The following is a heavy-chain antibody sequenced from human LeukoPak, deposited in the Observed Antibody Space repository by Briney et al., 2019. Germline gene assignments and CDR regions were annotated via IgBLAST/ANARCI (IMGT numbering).Heavy chain of an antibody. CDR2: IYYSGST. CDR1: GGSISSYY. Sequence: SETLSLTCTVSGGSISSYYWSWIRQPPGKGLEWIGYIYYSGSTNYNPSLTRRVTTSVDTSKNQYSLKLSSVTAADTAVYYCAGHVGYYAHLDYWGQGTLVTVSS. V-gene: IGHV4-59*08. J-gene: IGHJ4*02. D-gene: IGHD1-26*01. CDR3: AGHVGYYAHLDY.